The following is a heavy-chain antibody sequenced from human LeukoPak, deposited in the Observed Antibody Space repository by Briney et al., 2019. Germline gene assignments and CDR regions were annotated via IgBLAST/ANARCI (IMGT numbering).Heavy chain of an antibody. CDR1: GGSISSSNW. D-gene: IGHD3-22*01. CDR3: ARGPGDDSSAFWYFDY. CDR2: IYHSGST. J-gene: IGHJ4*02. V-gene: IGHV4-4*02. Sequence: SETLSLTCAVSGGSISSSNWWSWVRQLPGKGLEWIGKIYHSGSTNYNPSLKSRVTISVDKSKNQFSLKLSSMTAADTAVYYCARGPGDDSSAFWYFDYWGQGTLVTVSS.